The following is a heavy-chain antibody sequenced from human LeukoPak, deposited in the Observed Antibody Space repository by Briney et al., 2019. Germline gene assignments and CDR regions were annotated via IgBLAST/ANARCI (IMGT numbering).Heavy chain of an antibody. CDR1: GGSISSYY. J-gene: IGHJ4*02. CDR2: INHSGST. D-gene: IGHD5-12*01. CDR3: ASTDHGGGYDQGPGTLDY. V-gene: IGHV4-34*01. Sequence: SETLSLTCTVSGGSISSYYWSWIRQPPGKGLEWIGEINHSGSTNYNPSLKSRVTISVDTSKNQFSLKLSSVTAADTAVYYCASTDHGGGYDQGPGTLDYWGQGTLVTVSS.